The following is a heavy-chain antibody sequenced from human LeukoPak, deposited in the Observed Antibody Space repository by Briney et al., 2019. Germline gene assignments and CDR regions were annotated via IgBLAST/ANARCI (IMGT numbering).Heavy chain of an antibody. D-gene: IGHD2-15*01. CDR2: TYYRSKWYN. CDR1: GDSFSSNSAA. V-gene: IGHV6-1*01. J-gene: IGHJ6*02. Sequence: SQTLSLTCALSGDSFSSNSAAWHWSRQSPSRGLEWLGRTYYRSKWYNDYAVSVKSRITIIPDTSKNQFSLQLNSVTPEDTAVYYCARGSDSLGDGMDVWGQGTTVTVSS. CDR3: ARGSDSLGDGMDV.